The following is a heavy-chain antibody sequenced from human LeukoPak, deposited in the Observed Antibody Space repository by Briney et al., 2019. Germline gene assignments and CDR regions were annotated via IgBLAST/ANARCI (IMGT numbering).Heavy chain of an antibody. V-gene: IGHV4-34*01. CDR3: ARGPPTVTSSPYYFDY. J-gene: IGHJ4*02. CDR1: GGSFSGYY. D-gene: IGHD4-17*01. CDR2: INHSGST. Sequence: SETLSLTCAVYGGSFSGYYWSWIRQPPGKGLEWIGEINHSGSTNYNPSLKSRVTISVDTSKNQFSLKLSSVTAADPAVYYCARGPPTVTSSPYYFDYWGQGTLVTVSS.